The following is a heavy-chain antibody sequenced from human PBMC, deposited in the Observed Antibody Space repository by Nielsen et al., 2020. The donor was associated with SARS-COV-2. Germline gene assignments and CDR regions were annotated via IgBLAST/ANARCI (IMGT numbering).Heavy chain of an antibody. Sequence: SVKVSCKASGYTFTSYDINWVRQATGQGLEWMGWMNPNSGNTGYAQKFQGRVTMTRNTSISTAYMELSSLRSEDTAVYYCARGKLTATVFNYYYGMDVWGQGTTVTVSS. CDR2: MNPNSGNT. V-gene: IGHV1-8*01. J-gene: IGHJ6*02. CDR1: GYTFTSYD. CDR3: ARGKLTATVFNYYYGMDV. D-gene: IGHD5-18*01.